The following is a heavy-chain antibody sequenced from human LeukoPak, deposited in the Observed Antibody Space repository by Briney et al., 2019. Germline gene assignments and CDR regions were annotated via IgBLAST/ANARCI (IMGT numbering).Heavy chain of an antibody. Sequence: GGSLRLSCAASGFSFSNYAMSWVRQAPGKGLEWASGTSVTGGTTNYADSVKGRSTISRDNSKNTLHLQIISLGAEDTAIYYCAKHQSTYYYYYAMDVWGQGTTVTVSS. V-gene: IGHV3-23*01. J-gene: IGHJ6*02. CDR1: GFSFSNYA. CDR3: AKHQSTYYYYYAMDV. D-gene: IGHD5/OR15-5a*01. CDR2: TSVTGGTT.